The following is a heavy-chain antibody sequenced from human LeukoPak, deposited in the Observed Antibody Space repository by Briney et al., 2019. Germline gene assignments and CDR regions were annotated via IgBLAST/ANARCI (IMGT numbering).Heavy chain of an antibody. J-gene: IGHJ6*03. CDR3: ARGGGYCSGSTCLTFAKYFYYMDF. CDR2: VSHGGSDQ. V-gene: IGHV3-30*01. D-gene: IGHD2-2*03. CDR1: EITFKTFG. Sequence: GGSLRLSCAVSEITFKTFGIHWVRQAPGKGLQWVAVVSHGGSDQYYAASVKGRFTISRDSSNNTLYLQMKSLRTEDTAVYYCARGGGYCSGSTCLTFAKYFYYMDFWGKGTTVTVSS.